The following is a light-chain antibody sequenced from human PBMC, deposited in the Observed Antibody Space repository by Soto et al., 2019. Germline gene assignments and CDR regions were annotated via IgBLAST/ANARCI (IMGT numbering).Light chain of an antibody. CDR1: QSVSSY. V-gene: IGKV3-20*01. CDR2: GAS. J-gene: IGKJ1*01. CDR3: HHYET. Sequence: EIVLIQSPATLSLSPGERATLSCRASQSVSSYLAWYQQKPGQAPRLLMYGASIRAAGVPDRFSGSGSGTEFTLTISRLEPEDFTVYYCHHYETFGQGTKVDIK.